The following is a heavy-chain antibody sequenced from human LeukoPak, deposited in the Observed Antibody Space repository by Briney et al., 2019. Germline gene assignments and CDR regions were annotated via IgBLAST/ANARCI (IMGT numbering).Heavy chain of an antibody. D-gene: IGHD4-17*01. Sequence: SETLSLTCTVPGGSISSGDYYWSWIRQPPGKGLEWIGYIYYSGSTYYNPSLKSRVTISVDTSKNQFSLKLSSVTAADTAVYYCARGDYGDYPCFDIWGQGTMVTVSS. J-gene: IGHJ3*02. CDR3: ARGDYGDYPCFDI. V-gene: IGHV4-30-4*01. CDR2: IYYSGST. CDR1: GGSISSGDYY.